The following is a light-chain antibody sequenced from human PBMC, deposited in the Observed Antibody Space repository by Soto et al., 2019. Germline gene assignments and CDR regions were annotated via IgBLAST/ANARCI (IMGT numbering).Light chain of an antibody. V-gene: IGLV2-11*01. J-gene: IGLJ2*01. CDR1: SSDVGGYDY. CDR2: DVS. Sequence: QSALTQPRSVSGSPGQSVTISCTGTSSDVGGYDYVSWYQQHPGKAPKLMIYDVSKRPSGVPDRFSGSKSGNTASLTISGLQPEDEADYYCCSYAGSYTFVIFGGGTNDRP. CDR3: CSYAGSYTFVI.